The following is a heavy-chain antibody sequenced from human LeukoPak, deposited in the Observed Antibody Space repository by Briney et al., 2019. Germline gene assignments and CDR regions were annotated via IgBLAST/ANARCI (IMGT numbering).Heavy chain of an antibody. CDR3: ARDFADTYYYYYMDV. V-gene: IGHV3-48*03. CDR1: GFTFSSYE. CDR2: ISSSGSTI. D-gene: IGHD3-3*01. J-gene: IGHJ6*03. Sequence: GGSLRPSCAASGFTFSSYEMNWVGQAPGKGLEWVSYISSSGSTIYYADSVKGRFTISRDNAKNSLSLQMNSLTAEDTAVYYCARDFADTYYYYYMDVWGKGTTVTISS.